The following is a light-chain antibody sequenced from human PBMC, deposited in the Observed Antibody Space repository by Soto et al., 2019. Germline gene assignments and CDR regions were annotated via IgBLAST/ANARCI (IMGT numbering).Light chain of an antibody. V-gene: IGKV1-5*01. CDR1: QSISSW. CDR3: QQYNSYSWT. Sequence: DVRMTQSPSTLSASVEDRVTITCRASQSISSWLAWYQQKPGKAPKLLIYDASSLESGVPSRFSGSGSGTEFTLTISSLQPDDFATYYCQQYNSYSWTFGQGGKVDIK. CDR2: DAS. J-gene: IGKJ1*01.